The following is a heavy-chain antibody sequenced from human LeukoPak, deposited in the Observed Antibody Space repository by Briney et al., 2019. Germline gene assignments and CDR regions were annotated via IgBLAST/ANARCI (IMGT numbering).Heavy chain of an antibody. CDR2: IKSKTDGGTT. CDR3: TTAQSITMIVVANDAFDI. V-gene: IGHV3-15*01. Sequence: GGSLRLSCAASGFTFSSYAMSWVRQAPGKGLEWVGRIKSKTDGGTTDYAAPVKGRFTISRDDSKNTLYLQMNSLKTEDTAVYYCTTAQSITMIVVANDAFDIWGQGTMVTVSS. J-gene: IGHJ3*02. D-gene: IGHD3-22*01. CDR1: GFTFSSYA.